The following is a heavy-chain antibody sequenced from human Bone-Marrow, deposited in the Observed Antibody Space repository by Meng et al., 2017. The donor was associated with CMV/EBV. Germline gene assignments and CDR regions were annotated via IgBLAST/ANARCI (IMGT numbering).Heavy chain of an antibody. D-gene: IGHD2-2*01. CDR2: INPSSGVT. V-gene: IGHV1-2*02. J-gene: IGHJ5*02. CDR3: ARRMLPFHHCSSTSRANWFDP. Sequence: ASVKVSCKASGYTFTDYYMHWVRQAPGQGLEWMGWINPSSGVTKYAQSFQGRVTMTRDTSISTAYMELSRLRSDDTAVYYCARRMLPFHHCSSTSRANWFDPWGQGTLVTVSS. CDR1: GYTFTDYY.